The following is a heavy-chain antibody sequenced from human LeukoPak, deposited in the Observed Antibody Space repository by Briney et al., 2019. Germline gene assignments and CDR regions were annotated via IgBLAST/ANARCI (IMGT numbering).Heavy chain of an antibody. J-gene: IGHJ4*02. V-gene: IGHV3-30*02. Sequence: PGGSLRLSCAASGFTFSSYGMHWVRQAPGKGLEWVAFIRYDGSNKYYADSVKGRFTISRDNSKNTLYLQMNSLRAEDTAVYYCARDFRPYIAAAGYWGQGTLVTVSS. CDR1: GFTFSSYG. CDR3: ARDFRPYIAAAGY. D-gene: IGHD6-13*01. CDR2: IRYDGSNK.